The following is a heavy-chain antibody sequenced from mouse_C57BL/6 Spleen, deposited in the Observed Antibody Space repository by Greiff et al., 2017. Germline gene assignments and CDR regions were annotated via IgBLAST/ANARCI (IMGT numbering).Heavy chain of an antibody. CDR2: INPSNGGT. CDR3: ARAGVYYDYDDRFAY. CDR1: GYTFTSYW. Sequence: QVQLQQPGTELVKPGASVKLSCKASGYTFTSYWMHWVKQRPGQGLEWIGNINPSNGGTNYNEKFKSKATLTVDKSSSTAYMQRSSLTSEDSAVYYCARAGVYYDYDDRFAYWGQGTLVTVSA. J-gene: IGHJ3*01. D-gene: IGHD2-4*01. V-gene: IGHV1-53*01.